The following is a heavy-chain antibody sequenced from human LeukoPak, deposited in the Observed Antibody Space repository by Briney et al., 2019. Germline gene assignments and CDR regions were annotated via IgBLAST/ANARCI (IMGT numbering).Heavy chain of an antibody. J-gene: IGHJ3*02. Sequence: PSETLSLTCAVYGGSFSGYYWSWIRQPPGKGLEWIGEINHSGSTNYNPSLKSRITISVDTSKNQFSLKLSSVTAADTAVYYCARAKGYCSGGSCSPRHAFDIWGQGTMVTVSS. V-gene: IGHV4-34*01. CDR3: ARAKGYCSGGSCSPRHAFDI. CDR2: INHSGST. CDR1: GGSFSGYY. D-gene: IGHD2-15*01.